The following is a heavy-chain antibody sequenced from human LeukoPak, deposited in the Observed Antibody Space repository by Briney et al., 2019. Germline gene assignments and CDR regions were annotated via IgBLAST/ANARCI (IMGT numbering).Heavy chain of an antibody. V-gene: IGHV7-4-1*02. CDR1: GYTFTSYA. J-gene: IGHJ6*02. CDR2: INTNTGNP. D-gene: IGHD2-15*01. Sequence: ASVKVSCKASGYTFTSYAMNWVRQAPGQGLEWMGWINTNTGNPTYAQGFTGRFVFSLDTSFSTAYLQISSLKAEDTAVYYCARGYCSGGSCYPHYYYGMDVWGQGTTVTVSS. CDR3: ARGYCSGGSCYPHYYYGMDV.